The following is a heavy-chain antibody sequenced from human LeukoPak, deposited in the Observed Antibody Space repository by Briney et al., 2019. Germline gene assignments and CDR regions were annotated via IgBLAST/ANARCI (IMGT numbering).Heavy chain of an antibody. V-gene: IGHV4-34*01. D-gene: IGHD6-19*01. CDR2: INHSGST. Sequence: SETLSLTCAVYGGSFSGYGWSWIRQPPGKGLEWVGEINHSGSTNYNPSLKSRVTISVDTSKIQLSLKLSSVTAADTAVYYCSTQWLVSEAFDIWGQGTMVTVSS. CDR1: GGSFSGYG. CDR3: STQWLVSEAFDI. J-gene: IGHJ3*02.